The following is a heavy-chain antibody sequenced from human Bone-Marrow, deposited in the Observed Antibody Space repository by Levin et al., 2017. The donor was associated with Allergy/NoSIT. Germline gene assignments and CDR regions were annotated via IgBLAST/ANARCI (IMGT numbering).Heavy chain of an antibody. V-gene: IGHV4-59*01. Sequence: SETLSLTCTVSGGSISSYYWSWIRQPPGKGLEWIGYIYYSGSTNYNPSLKSRVTISVDTSKNQFSLKLSSVTAADTAVYYCARIKADYGDPEWFDPWGQGTLVTVSS. CDR3: ARIKADYGDPEWFDP. CDR2: IYYSGST. J-gene: IGHJ5*02. D-gene: IGHD4-17*01. CDR1: GGSISSYY.